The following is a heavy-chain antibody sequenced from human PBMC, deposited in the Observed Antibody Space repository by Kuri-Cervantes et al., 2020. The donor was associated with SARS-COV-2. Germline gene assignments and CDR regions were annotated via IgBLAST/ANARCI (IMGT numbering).Heavy chain of an antibody. D-gene: IGHD6-6*01. CDR1: GGSFSDYY. Sequence: GSLRLSCAVYGGSFSDYYWSWVRQPPGKGLEWIGEINHSGSTNYNPSLKSRVTISVDTSKNQFSLKLSSVTAADTAVYYCARVDSSSVDYWGQGTLVTVSS. CDR3: ARVDSSSVDY. CDR2: INHSGST. V-gene: IGHV4-34*01. J-gene: IGHJ4*02.